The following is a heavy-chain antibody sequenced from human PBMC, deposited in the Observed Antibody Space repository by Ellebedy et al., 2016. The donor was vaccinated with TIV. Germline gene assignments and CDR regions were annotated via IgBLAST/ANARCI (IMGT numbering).Heavy chain of an antibody. CDR3: CRLGVAGR. CDR1: GFTFRSYG. V-gene: IGHV3-30*02. CDR2: IRNDGSDK. D-gene: IGHD6-19*01. Sequence: PGGSLRLSCVASGFTFRSYGWHWARQAPRPRLPWGAFIRNDGSDKYYADSVKCRFTISSDNSQNTLSLQMNSLRPEDTAVYYCCRLGVAGRWGQGTLVTVSS. J-gene: IGHJ4*02.